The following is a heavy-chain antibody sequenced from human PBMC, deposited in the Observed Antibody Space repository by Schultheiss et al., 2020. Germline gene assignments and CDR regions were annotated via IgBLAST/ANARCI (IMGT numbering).Heavy chain of an antibody. CDR3: ARIIVSGSYYEGRYYYYYMDV. CDR2: INHSGST. J-gene: IGHJ6*03. CDR1: GGSFSGYY. Sequence: GSLRLSCAVYGGSFSGYYWSWIRQPPGKGLEWIGEINHSGSTNYNPSLKSRVTISVDTSKNQFSLKLSSVTAADTAVYYCARIIVSGSYYEGRYYYYYMDVWGKGTTVTVSS. V-gene: IGHV4-34*01. D-gene: IGHD1-26*01.